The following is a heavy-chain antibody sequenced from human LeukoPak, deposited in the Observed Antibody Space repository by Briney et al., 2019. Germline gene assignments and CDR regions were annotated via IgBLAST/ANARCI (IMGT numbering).Heavy chain of an antibody. CDR3: ARVTGMRYFDS. V-gene: IGHV4-4*07. Sequence: PSETLSLTCNVSGGSVSTYYWSWIRQPAGKGLEWIGRIYTSGSTSYNPSLKSRVTMSEDTSKNQFSLKLTSVTAADTAVYYCARVTGMRYFDSWGPGTLDTVSS. D-gene: IGHD3-9*01. CDR2: IYTSGST. CDR1: GGSVSTYY. J-gene: IGHJ4*02.